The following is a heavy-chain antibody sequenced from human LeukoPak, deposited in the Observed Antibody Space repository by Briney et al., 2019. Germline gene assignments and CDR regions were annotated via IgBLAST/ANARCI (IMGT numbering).Heavy chain of an antibody. V-gene: IGHV4-34*01. CDR1: GGSFSGYY. D-gene: IGHD2-2*01. Sequence: SETLSLTCAAYGGSFSGYYWSWIRQPPGKGLEWIGEINHSGSTNYNPSLKSRVTISVDTSKNQFSLKLSSVTAADTAVYYCARGPAATWGQGTLVTVSS. CDR3: ARGPAAT. J-gene: IGHJ5*02. CDR2: INHSGST.